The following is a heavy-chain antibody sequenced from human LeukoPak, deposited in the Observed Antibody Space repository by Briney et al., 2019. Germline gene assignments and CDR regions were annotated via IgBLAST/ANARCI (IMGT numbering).Heavy chain of an antibody. CDR3: AIHRGYTSSFDY. D-gene: IGHD6-19*01. V-gene: IGHV3-30*02. Sequence: GGSLRLSCAASGFTFSTSGMHWVRQAPGKGLEWVAFIRFDGSNKYYADSVKGRFTISRDNSKNALYLQMNSLRAEDTAVYYCAIHRGYTSSFDYWGPGTLVTVSS. J-gene: IGHJ4*02. CDR1: GFTFSTSG. CDR2: IRFDGSNK.